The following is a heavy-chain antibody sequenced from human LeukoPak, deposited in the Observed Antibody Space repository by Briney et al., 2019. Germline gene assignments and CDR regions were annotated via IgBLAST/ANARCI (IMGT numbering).Heavy chain of an antibody. V-gene: IGHV1-69*05. J-gene: IGHJ4*02. Sequence: ASVKVSCKASGGTFTSYAISWVRQAPGQGLEWMGGIIPIFGTANYAQKFQGRVTITTDESTSTAYMELSSLRSEDTAVYYCATGIAARQPFDYWGQGTLVTVSS. D-gene: IGHD6-6*01. CDR2: IIPIFGTA. CDR3: ATGIAARQPFDY. CDR1: GGTFTSYA.